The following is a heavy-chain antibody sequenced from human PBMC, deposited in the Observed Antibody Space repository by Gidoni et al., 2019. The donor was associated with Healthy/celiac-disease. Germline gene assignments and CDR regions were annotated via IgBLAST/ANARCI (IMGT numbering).Heavy chain of an antibody. CDR3: AKGGDSGYDYFDY. CDR2: ISGSGGST. V-gene: IGHV3-23*01. J-gene: IGHJ4*02. Sequence: EVQLFESGVGLLQPGGSLSLSFAASGFTFSSYAMSWVRQSPGKGLEWVSAISGSGGSTYYADSVKGRLTISRDNSKNTLYLQMNSLRAEDTAVYYCAKGGDSGYDYFDYWGQGTLVTVSS. D-gene: IGHD5-12*01. CDR1: GFTFSSYA.